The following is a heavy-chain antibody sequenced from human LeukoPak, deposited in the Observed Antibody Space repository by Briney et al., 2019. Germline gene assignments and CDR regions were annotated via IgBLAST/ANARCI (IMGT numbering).Heavy chain of an antibody. D-gene: IGHD3-22*01. V-gene: IGHV1-46*01. CDR1: GYTFTSYY. CDR2: INPSGGST. J-gene: IGHJ4*02. CDR3: ARDYKDNDYYDSSGFDY. Sequence: ASVKVSCKASGYTFTSYYMHWVRQAPGQGLEWMGIINPSGGSTSYAQKFQGRVTMTRDTSTSTVYMELSSLRSKDTAVYYCARDYKDNDYYDSSGFDYWGQGTLVTVSS.